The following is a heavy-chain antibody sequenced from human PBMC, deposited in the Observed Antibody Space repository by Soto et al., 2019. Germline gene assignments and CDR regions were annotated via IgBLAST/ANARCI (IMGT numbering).Heavy chain of an antibody. V-gene: IGHV4-59*08. CDR1: GGSISSYY. J-gene: IGHJ6*02. Sequence: QVQLQESGPGLVKPSETLSLSCTVSGGSISSYYWSWFRQSPGKRMEWIGYVNHSWGSSYNPSLQSRVAISLDTSKSQVSLKVTSVTATDTAVYYCARQGFGPLHGLVDVGGQGTTVTVSS. CDR2: VNHSWGS. D-gene: IGHD3-10*01. CDR3: ARQGFGPLHGLVDV.